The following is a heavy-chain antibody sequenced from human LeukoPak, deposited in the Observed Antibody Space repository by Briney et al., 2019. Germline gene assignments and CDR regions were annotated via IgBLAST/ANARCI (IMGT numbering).Heavy chain of an antibody. V-gene: IGHV4-4*07. D-gene: IGHD3-10*01. CDR1: GGSINHYF. CDR3: ARGGSGSYHYFDY. CDR2: ISASGST. J-gene: IGHJ4*03. Sequence: SETLSLTCTVSGGSINHYFWSWIRQPAGKGLEWIGRISASGSTNYNASLKSRVTMSADTAKNQFSLKLSSVTAADTGVYYCARGGSGSYHYFDYWGQGTTVTVSS.